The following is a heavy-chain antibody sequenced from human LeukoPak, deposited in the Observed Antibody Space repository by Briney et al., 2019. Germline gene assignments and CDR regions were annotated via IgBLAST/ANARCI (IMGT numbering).Heavy chain of an antibody. CDR1: GVSMRTYY. J-gene: IGHJ4*02. D-gene: IGHD6-19*01. CDR2: VSYSGST. Sequence: SETLSLTCTVSGVSMRTYYWSWIRQPPGKGLEWIGYVSYSGSTDYNPSLKSRVTISVDTSKNQFSLKLSSVTAADTAVYYCARAPWMGDSSGRATDYWGQGTLVTVSS. V-gene: IGHV4-59*12. CDR3: ARAPWMGDSSGRATDY.